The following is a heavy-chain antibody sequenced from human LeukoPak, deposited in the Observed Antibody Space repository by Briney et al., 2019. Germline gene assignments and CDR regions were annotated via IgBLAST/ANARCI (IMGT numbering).Heavy chain of an antibody. V-gene: IGHV3-7*01. Sequence: GGSLRLSCADSGFTFSNYAMSWVRQAPGKGLEWVANIKQDGSEKYYVDSAKGRFTISRDNAKNSLYLQMNSVTAEDTAVYYCATDLGSSRPNFWGQGILVTVSS. CDR1: GFTFSNYA. J-gene: IGHJ4*02. CDR3: ATDLGSSRPNF. CDR2: IKQDGSEK. D-gene: IGHD6-13*01.